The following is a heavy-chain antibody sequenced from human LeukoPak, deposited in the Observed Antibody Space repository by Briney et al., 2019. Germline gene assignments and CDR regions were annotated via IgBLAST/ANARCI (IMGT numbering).Heavy chain of an antibody. CDR2: IKQDGSEK. V-gene: IGHV3-7*01. D-gene: IGHD5-24*01. Sequence: GGSLRLSCAASGFTFSSYGMHWVRQAPGKGLEWVANIKQDGSEKYYVDSVKGRFTISRDNAKNSLYLQMNSLRAEDTAVYYCAREVATIQGAFDIWGQGTMVTVSS. J-gene: IGHJ3*02. CDR1: GFTFSSYG. CDR3: AREVATIQGAFDI.